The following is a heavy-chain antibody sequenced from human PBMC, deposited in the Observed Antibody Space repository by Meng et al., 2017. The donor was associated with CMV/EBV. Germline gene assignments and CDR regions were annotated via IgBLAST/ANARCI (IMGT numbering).Heavy chain of an antibody. CDR3: ARETTDAFDI. CDR2: ISSSGSLI. CDR1: GFTFSAHE. Sequence: GGSLRLSCAASGFTFSAHEMNWVRQAPGKGLEWVSYISSSGSLIYYSDSVKGRFTNSRDNAKSSLYLQMNNLRVEDTAVYYCARETTDAFDIWGQGTLVTVSS. D-gene: IGHD4-11*01. J-gene: IGHJ3*02. V-gene: IGHV3-48*03.